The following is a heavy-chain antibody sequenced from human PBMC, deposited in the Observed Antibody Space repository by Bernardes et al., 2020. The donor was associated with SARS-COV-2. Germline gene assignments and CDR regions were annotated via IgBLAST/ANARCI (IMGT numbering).Heavy chain of an antibody. CDR2: IDPSDSYT. V-gene: IGHV5-10-1*01. J-gene: IGHJ4*02. Sequence: GASLKISSKGSGYRLTNYWISWVRTIPGKGLEWMGRIDPSDSYTNYSPSFQGHVTISADKSISTAYLQWSSLKASDTAMYYCARRGSSGLEGDYWGQGTLVTVSS. CDR3: ARRGSSGLEGDY. D-gene: IGHD6-19*01. CDR1: GYRLTNYW.